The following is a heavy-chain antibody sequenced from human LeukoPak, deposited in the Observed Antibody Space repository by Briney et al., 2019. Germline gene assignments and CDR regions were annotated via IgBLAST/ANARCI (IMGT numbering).Heavy chain of an antibody. CDR2: ISAYNGNT. CDR1: GYTFPSYG. CDR3: ARDRRAYCGRTSCYALFDN. V-gene: IGHV1-18*01. J-gene: IGHJ4*02. Sequence: GASVKVSCKASGYTFPSYGISWVRQAPGQGLEWMGWISAYNGNTNYAQKVQGRVTMTTDTSTSTAYMELRSLRSDDTAVYYCARDRRAYCGRTSCYALFDNWGQGTLVTVSS. D-gene: IGHD2-2*01.